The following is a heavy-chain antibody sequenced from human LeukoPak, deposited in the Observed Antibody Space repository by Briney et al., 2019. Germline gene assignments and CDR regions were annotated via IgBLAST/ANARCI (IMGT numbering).Heavy chain of an antibody. V-gene: IGHV4-59*08. CDR2: IYYSGST. CDR3: ARLLSGSSNWFDP. Sequence: SETLSLTCTVSGGSISSYYWSWIRQPPGKGLEGIGYIYYSGSTNYNPSLKSRVTISVDTSKDQFSLKLSSVTAADTAVYYRARLLSGSSNWFDPWGQGTLVTVSS. CDR1: GGSISSYY. D-gene: IGHD2/OR15-2a*01. J-gene: IGHJ5*02.